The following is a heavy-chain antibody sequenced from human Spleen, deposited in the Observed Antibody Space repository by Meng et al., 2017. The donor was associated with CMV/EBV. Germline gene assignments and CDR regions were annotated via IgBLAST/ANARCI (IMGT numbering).Heavy chain of an antibody. CDR2: INPNSGLT. CDR1: GYTFSANY. V-gene: IGHV1-2*02. CDR3: ARDQGDSSNYYFASYGMDL. Sequence: ASVKVSCKASGYTFSANYIHWVRQAPGQGLEWMGRINPNSGLTNYAQKFQGRVTVTRAPSTSTAYMEVRSLRSDDTAVYYCARDQGDSSNYYFASYGMDLWGPGTTVTVSS. J-gene: IGHJ6*02. D-gene: IGHD3-22*01.